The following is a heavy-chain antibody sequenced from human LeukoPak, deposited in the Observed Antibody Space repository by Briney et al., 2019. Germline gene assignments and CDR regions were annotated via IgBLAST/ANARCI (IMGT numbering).Heavy chain of an antibody. CDR2: IKEDGSEK. V-gene: IGHV3-7*01. J-gene: IGHJ4*02. D-gene: IGHD6-19*01. CDR3: ARSITMAH. Sequence: GGPLRLSCVASGFTFSTYWMTWVRQAPGKGLECVANIKEDGSEKNYVDSVKGRFTTSRDNAKNSVYLQMNSLRVEDTAVYYCARSITMAHWGQGTLVTVSS. CDR1: GFTFSTYW.